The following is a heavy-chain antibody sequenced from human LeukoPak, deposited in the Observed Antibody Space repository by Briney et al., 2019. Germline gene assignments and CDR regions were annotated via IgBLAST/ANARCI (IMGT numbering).Heavy chain of an antibody. J-gene: IGHJ5*02. D-gene: IGHD6-6*01. CDR3: ARHWGDSSSYYPYYFDP. CDR2: IYYSGST. Sequence: PETLSLTCTVSGGSISSSTYYWGWIRQPPGKGLEYIGNIYYSGSTYYNPSLKSRVTISVDTSKSQFSLKLSSVAAADTAVYYCARHWGDSSSYYPYYFDPWGQGTLVTVSS. CDR1: GGSISSSTYY. V-gene: IGHV4-39*01.